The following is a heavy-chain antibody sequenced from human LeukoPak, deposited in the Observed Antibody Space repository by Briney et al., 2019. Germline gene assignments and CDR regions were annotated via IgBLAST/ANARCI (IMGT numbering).Heavy chain of an antibody. CDR2: FDPENAKT. V-gene: IGHV1-24*01. CDR1: GYILTELS. J-gene: IGHJ6*03. Sequence: AASVKVSCKVSGYILTELSIHWVRQAPGKGLEWMVSFDPENAKTMSAHTFHGRVTMTEDTSTDTAYMELRSMRSDDTAIYYCVIMSHTVVPTARISYYMDIWGTGTTVIVSS. CDR3: VIMSHTVVPTARISYYMDI. D-gene: IGHD1-1*01.